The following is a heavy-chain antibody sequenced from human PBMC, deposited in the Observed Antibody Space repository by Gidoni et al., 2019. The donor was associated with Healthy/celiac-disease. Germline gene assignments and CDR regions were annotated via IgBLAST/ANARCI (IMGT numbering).Heavy chain of an antibody. J-gene: IGHJ4*02. CDR2: INPNSCGT. CDR3: ARVGTNSSPDYFDY. V-gene: IGHV1-2*04. D-gene: IGHD6-13*01. CDR1: GYTFTGYY. Sequence: QVQLVQSGAEVKKPGASVKVPCKASGYTFTGYYMHWVRQAPGQGLEWMGWINPNSCGTNYAQKFQGWVTMTRDTSISTAYMELSRLRSDDTAVYYCARVGTNSSPDYFDYWGQGTLVTVSS.